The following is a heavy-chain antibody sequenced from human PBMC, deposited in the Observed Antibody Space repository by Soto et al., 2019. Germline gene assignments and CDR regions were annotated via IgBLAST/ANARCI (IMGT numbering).Heavy chain of an antibody. CDR3: ARIGHGTTGTTF. CDR2: INEVGST. D-gene: IGHD1-1*01. CDR1: GGSVTSSTSY. Sequence: QLQLQESGPGLVKPSETLSLTCIVSGGSVTSSTSYWGWIRQPPGKGLEWIGSINEVGSTYYNSPMRSRVAISVDTPKNQFSLKLNSVTAADTAVYYCARIGHGTTGTTFWGQGILVAVSS. V-gene: IGHV4-39*01. J-gene: IGHJ4*02.